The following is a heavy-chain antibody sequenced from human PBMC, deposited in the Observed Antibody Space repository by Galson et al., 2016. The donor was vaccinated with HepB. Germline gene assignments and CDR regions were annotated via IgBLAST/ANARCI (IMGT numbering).Heavy chain of an antibody. Sequence: SLRLSCAASGFTFSSYAMHWVRQAPGKGLEWVALISYDGSNKYYADSVKGRFTISRDNSKNTVYLQMNSLRTEDTAVYYCVRGKQWLLYHWCQGTLVTVSS. D-gene: IGHD6-19*01. CDR1: GFTFSSYA. CDR3: VRGKQWLLYH. J-gene: IGHJ4*02. CDR2: ISYDGSNK. V-gene: IGHV3-30*04.